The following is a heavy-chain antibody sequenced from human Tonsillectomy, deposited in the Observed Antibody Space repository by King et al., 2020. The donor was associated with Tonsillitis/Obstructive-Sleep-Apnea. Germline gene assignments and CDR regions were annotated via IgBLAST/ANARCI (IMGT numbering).Heavy chain of an antibody. J-gene: IGHJ2*01. CDR2: ITSSSSYI. CDR1: GFTFSSYG. CDR3: AKEASGVEAAGPPYWYIDL. D-gene: IGHD6-13*01. Sequence: VQLVESGGGLVKPGGSLRLSCVASGFTFSSYGMNWVRQAPGKGLEWVASITSSSSYIYYADSVKGRFTFSRDNAKNSMYLQMNSLRAEDTAVYFCAKEASGVEAAGPPYWYIDLWGRGTLVTVSS. V-gene: IGHV3-21*01.